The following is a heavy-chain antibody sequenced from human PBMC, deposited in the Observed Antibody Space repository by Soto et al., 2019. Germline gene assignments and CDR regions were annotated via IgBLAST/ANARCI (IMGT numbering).Heavy chain of an antibody. CDR1: GYRFPRPG. Sequence: RGACKAAGYRFPRPGTSWVRQAPGQGMEGMGWISAYNGNKNYAQKLQGRATMPPDTSTSTAYMELRSLRSDDTAVYYCARVAITMFRRVIFYDLYASDVRG. CDR3: ARVAITMFRRVIFYDLYASDV. J-gene: IGHJ6*02. D-gene: IGHD3-10*01. V-gene: IGHV1-18*01. CDR2: ISAYNGNK.